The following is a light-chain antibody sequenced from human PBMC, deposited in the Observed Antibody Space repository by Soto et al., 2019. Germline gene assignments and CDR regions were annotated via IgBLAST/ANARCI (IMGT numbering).Light chain of an antibody. CDR1: SSDVCGYNY. CDR3: SSYAGSNNLGV. J-gene: IGLJ2*01. Sequence: QSALTQPPSASGSPGQSVAISCTGTSSDVCGYNYVSWYQQHPGKAPKLIIYEVSKRPSGVPDRFSGSKSGNTASLTVSGLQAEDEADYYCSSYAGSNNLGVFGGGTKLTVL. V-gene: IGLV2-8*01. CDR2: EVS.